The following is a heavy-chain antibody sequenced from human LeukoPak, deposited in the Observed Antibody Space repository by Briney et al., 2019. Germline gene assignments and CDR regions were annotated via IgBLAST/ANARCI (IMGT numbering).Heavy chain of an antibody. D-gene: IGHD3-16*01. CDR2: IYYSGST. CDR3: ARDLRARDDYNGGFSFDY. CDR1: GGSITSGGHY. Sequence: SETLSLTCTVSGGSITSGGHYWSWIRQHPGKGLEWIGYIYYSGSTYYNPSLKSRITISVDTSKNQFSLKLSSVTAADTSVYYCARDLRARDDYNGGFSFDYWGQGTLVTVSS. V-gene: IGHV4-31*03. J-gene: IGHJ4*02.